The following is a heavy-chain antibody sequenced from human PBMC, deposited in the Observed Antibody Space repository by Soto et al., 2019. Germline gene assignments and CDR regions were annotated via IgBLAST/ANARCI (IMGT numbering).Heavy chain of an antibody. CDR3: ARTGGYVTPGDY. D-gene: IGHD5-12*01. J-gene: IGHJ4*02. V-gene: IGHV4-30-4*01. CDR1: GGSVSSGDYY. CDR2: ITYTGRA. Sequence: QVHLQESGPGLVKPSQTLSLHCTVSGGSVSSGDYYWTWIRQPPGKGLEWIGYITYTGRAYYHPSPLSRVSISVDTSRTDFSLRLMSVTAAYTAVYYCARTGGYVTPGDYWGQGTLFTFSS.